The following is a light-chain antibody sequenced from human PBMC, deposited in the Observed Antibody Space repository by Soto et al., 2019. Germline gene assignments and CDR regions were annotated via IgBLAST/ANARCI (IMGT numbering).Light chain of an antibody. CDR3: QSYDSRLSGSGV. Sequence: QSALTQPPSVSGAPGQRVTISCTGSSSNIGAGFDVHWYQHLPGTAPKLLIYGNINRPSGVPDRFSGSKSGTSASLAITGLQAEDEADYYCQSYDSRLSGSGVFGTGTKLTVL. J-gene: IGLJ1*01. CDR2: GNI. CDR1: SSNIGAGFD. V-gene: IGLV1-40*01.